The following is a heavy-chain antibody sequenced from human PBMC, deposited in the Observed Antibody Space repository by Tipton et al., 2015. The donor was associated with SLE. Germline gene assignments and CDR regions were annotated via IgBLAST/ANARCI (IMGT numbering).Heavy chain of an antibody. V-gene: IGHV4-61*02. CDR1: GDSITSGTHY. D-gene: IGHD2-15*01. J-gene: IGHJ3*02. CDR2: VFSSGHT. CDR3: ARNGNCSGGHCVRALFDI. Sequence: TLSLTCTVSGDSITSGTHYWNWIRQPAGRGLEWIGRVFSSGHTNYSPSLKSRVTMSVDTSKNQFSLTLSSVTAADTAVYYCARNGNCSGGHCVRALFDIWGLGTMVTVSS.